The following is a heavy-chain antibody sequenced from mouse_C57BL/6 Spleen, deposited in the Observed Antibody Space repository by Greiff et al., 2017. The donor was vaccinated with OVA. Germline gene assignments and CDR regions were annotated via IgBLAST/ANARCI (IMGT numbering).Heavy chain of an antibody. CDR3: ARGGSSYGYFDY. V-gene: IGHV1-69*01. CDR1: GYTFTSYW. D-gene: IGHD1-1*01. Sequence: QVQLQQPGAELVMPGASVKLSCKASGYTFTSYWMHWVKQRPGQGLEWIGEIDPSDSYTNYNQKFKGKSTLTVDKSSSTAYMQLSSLTSEDSAVYYCARGGSSYGYFDYWGQGTTLTVSS. J-gene: IGHJ2*01. CDR2: IDPSDSYT.